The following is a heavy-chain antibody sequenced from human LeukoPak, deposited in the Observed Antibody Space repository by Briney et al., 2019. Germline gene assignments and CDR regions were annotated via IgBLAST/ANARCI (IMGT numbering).Heavy chain of an antibody. Sequence: PGGSLRLSCAASGFTFNSYAMSWVRQAPGKGLEWVSAISGSGGSTYYADSVKGRFTISRDNSKNSLYLQMNSLRAGDTAVYYCAKVKNPGMGVIYYFDYWGQGTLVTVSS. D-gene: IGHD2-21*01. J-gene: IGHJ4*02. CDR2: ISGSGGST. V-gene: IGHV3-23*01. CDR1: GFTFNSYA. CDR3: AKVKNPGMGVIYYFDY.